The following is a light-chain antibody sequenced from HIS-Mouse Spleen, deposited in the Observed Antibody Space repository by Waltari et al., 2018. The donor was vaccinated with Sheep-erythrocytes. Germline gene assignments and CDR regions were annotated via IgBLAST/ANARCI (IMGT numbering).Light chain of an antibody. J-gene: IGLJ3*02. V-gene: IGLV2-18*01. CDR1: SSDVGSYNR. CDR2: EVS. CDR3: SLYTSSSTWV. Sequence: QSALTQPPSVSGSPRPSVTISCTGTSSDVGSYNRVSWYQQPPGTAPKLMIYEVSNQPSGVPDRFSGSKSGNTASLTISGLQAEDEADYYCSLYTSSSTWVFGGGTKLTVL.